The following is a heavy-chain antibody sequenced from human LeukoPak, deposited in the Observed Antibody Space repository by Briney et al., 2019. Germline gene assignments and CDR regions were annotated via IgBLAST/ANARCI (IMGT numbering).Heavy chain of an antibody. D-gene: IGHD1-26*01. CDR1: GFTFSSYA. CDR3: AKDRQWELTGFDY. V-gene: IGHV3-23*01. CDR2: ISGSGGST. Sequence: PGGSLRLSCAASGFTFSSYAMSWVRQAPGKGLEWVSIISGSGGSTHYADSVKGRFTISRDNSKNTLYLQTNSLRAEDTAVYYCAKDRQWELTGFDYWGQGTLVTVSS. J-gene: IGHJ4*02.